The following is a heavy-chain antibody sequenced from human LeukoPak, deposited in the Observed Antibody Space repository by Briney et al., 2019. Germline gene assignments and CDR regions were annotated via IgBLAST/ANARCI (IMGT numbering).Heavy chain of an antibody. Sequence: SETLSLTCTVSGASVSGDYWSWIRQPPGKGLEWIGYIYVSGNSNYNPSLKSRVSISLDTSKNQGSLTLTSVTAADTAVYYCARHPFSSPFDHWGQGTLVAVSS. CDR3: ARHPFSSPFDH. V-gene: IGHV4-59*08. CDR2: IYVSGNS. J-gene: IGHJ4*02. D-gene: IGHD2/OR15-2a*01. CDR1: GASVSGDY.